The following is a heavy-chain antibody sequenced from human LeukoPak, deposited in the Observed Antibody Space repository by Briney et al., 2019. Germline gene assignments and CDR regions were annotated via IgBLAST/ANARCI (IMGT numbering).Heavy chain of an antibody. D-gene: IGHD3-10*01. V-gene: IGHV4-34*01. CDR1: GGSFSVYY. CDR3: ARGEF. Sequence: SETLSLTCAVYGGSFSVYYWSWIRQPPGKGLEWIGSIHYSGSTYYNPSLKSRVTISVDTSKNQFSLKVNSVTAADTAVYYCARGEFWGQGTLVTVSS. CDR2: IHYSGST. J-gene: IGHJ4*02.